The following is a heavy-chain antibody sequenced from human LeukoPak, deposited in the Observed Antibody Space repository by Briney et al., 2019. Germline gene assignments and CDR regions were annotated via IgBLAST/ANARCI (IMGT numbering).Heavy chain of an antibody. Sequence: GGSLRLSCAASGFSFSNAWMSWVRQAPGKGLEWVGLIKNKIDGGTTDYTAPVKGRFIISRDDSKNTLYLQMNSLKSEDTAIYYCTTGNTVAPFDCWGQGALVTVSS. D-gene: IGHD5-12*01. CDR1: GFSFSNAW. J-gene: IGHJ4*02. V-gene: IGHV3-15*01. CDR3: TTGNTVAPFDC. CDR2: IKNKIDGGTT.